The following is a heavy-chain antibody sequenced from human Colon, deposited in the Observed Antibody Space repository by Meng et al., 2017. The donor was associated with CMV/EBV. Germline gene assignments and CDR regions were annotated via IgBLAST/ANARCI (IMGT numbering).Heavy chain of an antibody. CDR3: ARLEGPRYCTY. D-gene: IGHD1-1*01. CDR1: GYSFTSYF. V-gene: IGHV5-51*01. J-gene: IGHJ4*02. CDR2: IYPGDSDT. Sequence: KVSCKGSGYSFTSYFIAWVRQMPGKGLEWMGIIYPGDSDTRYSPSFQGQVTISADKSTSTAYLQWSSLRASDTAIYYCARLEGPRYCTYWGQRTLVTVSS.